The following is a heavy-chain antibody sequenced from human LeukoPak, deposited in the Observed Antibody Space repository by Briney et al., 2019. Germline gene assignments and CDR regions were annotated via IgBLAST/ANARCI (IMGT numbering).Heavy chain of an antibody. CDR2: IYSGGGT. CDR3: GRDPNGDYIGAFDF. D-gene: IGHD4-17*01. Sequence: GGSLRLSCAASGFTVSSNYMSWVRQAPGKGLEWVSVIYSGGGTSYADSVKGRFTMYRDNSRDTLYLQMNNLRAEDTAVYYCGRDPNGDYIGAFDFWGQGTLVTVSS. V-gene: IGHV3-53*01. J-gene: IGHJ3*01. CDR1: GFTVSSNY.